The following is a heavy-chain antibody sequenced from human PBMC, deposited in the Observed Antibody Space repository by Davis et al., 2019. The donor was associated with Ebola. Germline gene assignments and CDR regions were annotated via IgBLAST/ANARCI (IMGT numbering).Heavy chain of an antibody. J-gene: IGHJ4*02. V-gene: IGHV1-2*06. CDR3: ATYVGGSYRPDY. D-gene: IGHD3-16*02. Sequence: ASVKVSCKASGYTFTGYYMHWVRQAPGQGLEWMGRINPNSGGTNYAQKFQGRVTMTRDTSISTAYMELSRLRSDDTAVYYCATYVGGSYRPDYWGQGTLVTVSS. CDR2: INPNSGGT. CDR1: GYTFTGYY.